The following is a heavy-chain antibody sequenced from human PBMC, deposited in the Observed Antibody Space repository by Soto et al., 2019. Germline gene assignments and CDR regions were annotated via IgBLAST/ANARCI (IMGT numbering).Heavy chain of an antibody. CDR3: ARHDMVTIFGVVIRYGMDV. Sequence: GESLKISCKGSGYSFTSYWIGWVRQMPGKGLEWMGIIYPGDSDTRYSPSFQGQVTISADKSISTAYLQWSSLKASDTAMYYCARHDMVTIFGVVIRYGMDVWGQGTTVTVSS. V-gene: IGHV5-51*01. CDR2: IYPGDSDT. J-gene: IGHJ6*02. CDR1: GYSFTSYW. D-gene: IGHD3-3*01.